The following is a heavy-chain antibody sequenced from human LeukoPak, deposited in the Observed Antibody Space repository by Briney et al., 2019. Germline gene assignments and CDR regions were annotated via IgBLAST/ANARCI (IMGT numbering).Heavy chain of an antibody. V-gene: IGHV4-39*01. Sequence: SETLSLTCSASGGSITATYYWSWIRQPPGGGLEWIASLYHSGNSNYNPSLKSRVTMSVDTSKNQFSLQLTSMTAADTAIYYCTRHQTNFYGSGAPFDPWGQGTLVTVSS. CDR1: GGSITATYY. CDR3: TRHQTNFYGSGAPFDP. CDR2: LYHSGNS. D-gene: IGHD3-10*01. J-gene: IGHJ5*02.